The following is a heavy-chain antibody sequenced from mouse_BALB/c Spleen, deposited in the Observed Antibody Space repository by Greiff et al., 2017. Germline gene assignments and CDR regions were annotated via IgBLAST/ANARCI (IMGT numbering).Heavy chain of an antibody. J-gene: IGHJ2*01. V-gene: IGHV1-80*01. D-gene: IGHD2-3*01. CDR3: ARRDGYDY. Sequence: VQLVESGAELVRPGSSVKISCKASGYAFSSYWMNWVKQRPGQGLEWIGQIYPGDGDTNYNGKFKGKATLTADKSSSTAYMQLSSLTSEDSAVYFCARRDGYDYWGQGTTLTVSS. CDR1: GYAFSSYW. CDR2: IYPGDGDT.